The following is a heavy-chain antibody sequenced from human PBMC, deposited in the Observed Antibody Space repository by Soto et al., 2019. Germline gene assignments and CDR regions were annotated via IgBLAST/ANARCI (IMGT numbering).Heavy chain of an antibody. CDR1: GFTFSSYA. CDR3: ASRKLTYYDGSGSYSTSPIDY. Sequence: EVQLLESGGGLVQPGGSLRLSCAASGFTFSSYAMSWVRQAPGKGLEWVSAISGSGGSTYYADSVKGRFTISRDNSKNTLYLQMNSLRAGDTAVYYCASRKLTYYDGSGSYSTSPIDYWGQGTLVTVSS. CDR2: ISGSGGST. V-gene: IGHV3-23*01. D-gene: IGHD3-10*01. J-gene: IGHJ4*02.